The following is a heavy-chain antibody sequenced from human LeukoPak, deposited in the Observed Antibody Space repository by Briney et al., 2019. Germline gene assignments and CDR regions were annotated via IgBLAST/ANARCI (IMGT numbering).Heavy chain of an antibody. CDR2: INTGNGNT. D-gene: IGHD2-21*02. V-gene: IGHV1-3*04. Sequence: ASVKVSCKASGYTFTSYAMHWVRQAPGQRLECMGRINTGNGNTKYSQKFQGRVTITRDTSASTAYMDLSSLRPEDTAVYYCARNTETAIPLPYYFDYWGQGTLVTVSS. CDR3: ARNTETAIPLPYYFDY. J-gene: IGHJ4*02. CDR1: GYTFTSYA.